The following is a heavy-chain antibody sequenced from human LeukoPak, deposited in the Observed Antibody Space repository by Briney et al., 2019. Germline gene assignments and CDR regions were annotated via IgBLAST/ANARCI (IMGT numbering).Heavy chain of an antibody. CDR3: ATGYYEPFAA. CDR1: GASLSSYY. D-gene: IGHD3-22*01. J-gene: IGHJ5*02. Sequence: SETLSLTCSVSGASLSSYYWDWLRQSPGQGLEWIGYISDTGKTDSTPSLKSRVTISLDTSKKQFSLRLTAVTAADSAVYFCATGYYEPFAAWGPGILVTVSS. V-gene: IGHV4-59*13. CDR2: ISDTGKT.